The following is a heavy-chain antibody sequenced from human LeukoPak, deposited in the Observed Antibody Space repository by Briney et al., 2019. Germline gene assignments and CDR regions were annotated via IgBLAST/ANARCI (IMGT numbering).Heavy chain of an antibody. CDR3: ARGRSGSYFPARRGLDY. CDR2: INHGGST. V-gene: IGHV4-34*01. CDR1: GGSFSGYY. J-gene: IGHJ4*02. D-gene: IGHD1-26*01. Sequence: PSETLSLTCAVHGGSFSGYYWRWIRQPPGKGLEWIGEINHGGSTNYNPSLKSRVTISVDTSKNQSSLKLSSVTAADTAVYYCARGRSGSYFPARRGLDYWGQGTLVTVSS.